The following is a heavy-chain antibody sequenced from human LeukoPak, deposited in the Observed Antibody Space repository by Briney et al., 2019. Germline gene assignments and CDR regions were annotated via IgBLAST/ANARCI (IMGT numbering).Heavy chain of an antibody. Sequence: ASVKVSCKASGGTFSSYAISWVRQAPGQGLEWMGGIIPIFGTANYAQKFLGRVTITADESTSTAYMELSSLRSEDTAVYYCAKESDNYYDSSGPFDYWGQGTLVTVSS. V-gene: IGHV1-69*13. CDR3: AKESDNYYDSSGPFDY. J-gene: IGHJ4*02. D-gene: IGHD3-22*01. CDR2: IIPIFGTA. CDR1: GGTFSSYA.